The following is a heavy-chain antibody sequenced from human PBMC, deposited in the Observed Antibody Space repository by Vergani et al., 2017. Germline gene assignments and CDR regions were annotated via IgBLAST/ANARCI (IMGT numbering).Heavy chain of an antibody. D-gene: IGHD2-15*01. CDR3: AKEGHGSGHCGSYDY. J-gene: IGHJ4*02. CDR1: GPTISNYV. V-gene: IGHV3-23*01. CDR2: IGVGGGAE. Sequence: EVQLLESGGRLAQPGGSLRLSCEVSGPTISNYVLAWVRQAPGKGLEWVSTIGVGGGAEHYADFVKGRFTISRDDSKNMLYLQMTGLRAEDTAVYHCAKEGHGSGHCGSYDYWGQGTRVTVSS.